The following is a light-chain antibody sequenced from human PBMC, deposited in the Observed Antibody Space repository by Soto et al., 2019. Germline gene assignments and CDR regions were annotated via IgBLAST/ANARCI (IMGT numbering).Light chain of an antibody. CDR2: EVG. CDR1: SSDVGGYDY. CDR3: SSYTRSSTQA. Sequence: QSALTQPASVSGSPGQSITISCTGTSSDVGGYDYVSWYQQHPGKAPKLMIYEVGNRPSGVFNRFSGSKSGNTASLTISGLQAEDEADYYCSSYTRSSTQAFGTGTKVTVL. J-gene: IGLJ1*01. V-gene: IGLV2-14*01.